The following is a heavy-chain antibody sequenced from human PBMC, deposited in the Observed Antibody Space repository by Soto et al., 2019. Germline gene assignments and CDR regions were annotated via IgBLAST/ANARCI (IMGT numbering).Heavy chain of an antibody. J-gene: IGHJ6*03. CDR2: INAGNGNT. V-gene: IGHV1-3*01. D-gene: IGHD1-1*01. CDR3: ARGPNWNDYYYYYMDV. CDR1: GYTFTSYA. Sequence: ASVKVSCKASGYTFTSYAMHWVRQAPGQRLEWMGWINAGNGNTKYSQKFQGRVTITRDTSASTAYMELSSLGSEDTAVYYCARGPNWNDYYYYYMDVWGKGTTVTVSS.